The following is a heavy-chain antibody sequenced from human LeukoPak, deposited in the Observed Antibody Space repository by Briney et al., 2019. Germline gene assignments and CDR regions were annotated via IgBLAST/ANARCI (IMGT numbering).Heavy chain of an antibody. Sequence: GGSPRLSCAASGFTFSNYAMQWVRQAPGKGLEWVAVISYDGTNKYYADSVKGRFTISRDNSKNTVYLQMNSLSAEDMAVYYCARDWDGVRGVKMDSWGQGILVIVSS. CDR2: ISYDGTNK. D-gene: IGHD3-10*01. CDR3: ARDWDGVRGVKMDS. J-gene: IGHJ5*01. V-gene: IGHV3-30-3*01. CDR1: GFTFSNYA.